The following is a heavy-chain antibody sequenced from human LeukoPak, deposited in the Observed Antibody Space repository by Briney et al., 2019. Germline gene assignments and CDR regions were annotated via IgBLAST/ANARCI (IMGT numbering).Heavy chain of an antibody. J-gene: IGHJ4*02. CDR2: IYYSGST. CDR3: ARDGVLGGLFVWDY. D-gene: IGHD3-16*01. CDR1: GGSISRYY. Sequence: SGTLSLTCIVSGGSISRYYWSWIRQPPGKGLEWIGYIYYSGSTNYNPSLKSRVTISVDTSKNQFSLKLSSVTAADTAVYYCARDGVLGGLFVWDYWGQGSLV. V-gene: IGHV4-59*01.